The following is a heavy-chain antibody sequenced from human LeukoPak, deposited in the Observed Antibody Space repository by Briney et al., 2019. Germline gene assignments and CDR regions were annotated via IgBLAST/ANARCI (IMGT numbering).Heavy chain of an antibody. CDR3: ARDGRYSSSWYAEPYFDY. Sequence: ASVKVSCKASGYTFTSYAMHWVRQAPGQRLEWMGWINAGNGNTKYSQKFQGRVTITRDTSASTAYMELSSLRSEDTAVYYCARDGRYSSSWYAEPYFDYWSQGTLVTVSS. CDR2: INAGNGNT. D-gene: IGHD6-13*01. V-gene: IGHV1-3*01. J-gene: IGHJ4*02. CDR1: GYTFTSYA.